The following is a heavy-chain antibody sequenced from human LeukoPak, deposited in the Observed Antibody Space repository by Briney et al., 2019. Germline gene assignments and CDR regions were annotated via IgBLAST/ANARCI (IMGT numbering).Heavy chain of an antibody. Sequence: PSETLSLTCTVSGGSISSSSSYWGWIRQPPGKGLEWIGSIYYSGSTYYNPSLKSRVTISVDTSKNQFSLKLSSVTAADTAVYYCARGLWDYGSGSPYYYYYMDVWGKGTTVTISS. J-gene: IGHJ6*03. V-gene: IGHV4-39*07. CDR2: IYYSGST. D-gene: IGHD3-10*01. CDR3: ARGLWDYGSGSPYYYYYMDV. CDR1: GGSISSSSSY.